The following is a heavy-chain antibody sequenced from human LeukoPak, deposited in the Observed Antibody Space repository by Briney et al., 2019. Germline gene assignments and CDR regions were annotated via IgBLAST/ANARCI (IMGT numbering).Heavy chain of an antibody. V-gene: IGHV3-23*01. CDR3: AKGGRYYYDSSGYYY. CDR1: GFTFSSYS. D-gene: IGHD3-22*01. CDR2: ISGSGGST. Sequence: GGSLRLSCAASGFTFSSYSMNWVRQAPGKGLEWVSAISGSGGSTYYADSVKGRFTISRDNSKNTLYLQMNSLRAEDTAVYYCAKGGRYYYDSSGYYYWGQGTLVTVSS. J-gene: IGHJ4*02.